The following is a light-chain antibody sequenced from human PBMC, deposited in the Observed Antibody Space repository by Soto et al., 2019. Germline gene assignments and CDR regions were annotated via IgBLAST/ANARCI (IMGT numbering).Light chain of an antibody. V-gene: IGKV3-11*01. CDR3: QQRSDWPPIT. Sequence: EIVLTQSPATLSLSPGERATLSCRASQSVIRYLAWYQQRPGQAPRLLIYDTSNRATGIPARFSGSGSGTDFTLTISSLEPEDFVVYYCQQRSDWPPITFGQGTRLEIK. J-gene: IGKJ5*01. CDR2: DTS. CDR1: QSVIRY.